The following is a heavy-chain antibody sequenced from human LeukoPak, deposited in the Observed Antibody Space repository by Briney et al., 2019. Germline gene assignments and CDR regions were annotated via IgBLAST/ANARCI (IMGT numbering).Heavy chain of an antibody. J-gene: IGHJ4*02. CDR2: MNPNSGNT. CDR1: GYTLTSYD. V-gene: IGHV1-8*01. D-gene: IGHD3-10*01. CDR3: ASRITMVRGVIQDDY. Sequence: ASVRVSCKASGYTLTSYDINWVRQATGQGLEWMGWMNPNSGNTGYAQKFQGRVTMTRNTSISTAYMELSSLRSEDTAVYYCASRITMVRGVIQDDYWGQGTLVTVSS.